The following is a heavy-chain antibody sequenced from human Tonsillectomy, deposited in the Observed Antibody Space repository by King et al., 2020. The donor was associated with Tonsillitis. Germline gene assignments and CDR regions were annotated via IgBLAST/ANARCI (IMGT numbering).Heavy chain of an antibody. CDR1: GFTFSSYG. Sequence: QLVQSGGGVVQPGRSLRLSCAASGFTFSSYGMHWVRQAPGKGLEWVAVISYDVSNKYYADSVKGRFTISRDNSKNTLYLQMNSLRAEDTAVYYCAKEYSNYVWGFDYWGQGTLVTVSS. CDR2: ISYDVSNK. CDR3: AKEYSNYVWGFDY. V-gene: IGHV3-30*18. D-gene: IGHD4-11*01. J-gene: IGHJ4*02.